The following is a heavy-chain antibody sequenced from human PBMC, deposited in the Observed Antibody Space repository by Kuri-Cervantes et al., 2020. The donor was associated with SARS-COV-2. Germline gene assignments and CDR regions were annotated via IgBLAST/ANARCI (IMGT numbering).Heavy chain of an antibody. D-gene: IGHD6-13*01. J-gene: IGHJ6*03. V-gene: IGHV3-7*01. CDR2: IKQDGSEK. CDR1: GFTFSSYE. CDR3: ARDPAAGLYYYYMDV. Sequence: GESLKISCAASGFTFSSYEMNWVRQAPGEGLEWVANIKQDGSEKYYVDSVKGRFTISRDNAKNSLYLQMNSLRAEDTAVYYCARDPAAGLYYYYMDVWGKGTTVTVSS.